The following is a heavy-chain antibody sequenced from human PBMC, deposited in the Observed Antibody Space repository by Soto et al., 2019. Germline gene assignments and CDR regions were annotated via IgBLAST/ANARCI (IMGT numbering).Heavy chain of an antibody. CDR1: GYTFTSYG. J-gene: IGHJ6*02. CDR3: AREREVSVAGTPVGMAV. V-gene: IGHV1-18*04. Sequence: ASVKVSCTASGYTFTSYGISWVRQAPGQGLEWMGWISAYNGNTNYAQKLQGRVTMTTDTSTSTAYMELRSLRSDDTAVYYCAREREVSVAGTPVGMAVWGQGTTVTVSS. CDR2: ISAYNGNT. D-gene: IGHD6-19*01.